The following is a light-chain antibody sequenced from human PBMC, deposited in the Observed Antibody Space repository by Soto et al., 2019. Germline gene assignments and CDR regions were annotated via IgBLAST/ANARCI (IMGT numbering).Light chain of an antibody. V-gene: IGLV2-11*01. CDR1: SSDVGSYKY. Sequence: QSALTQPRSVSGSPGQSVTISCTGTSSDVGSYKYVSWYQHHPDKAPKLMIFDVNKRPSGVPDRFSGSNSGNAASLTISGLQPEDEADYFCCSFVDSDTVLFGGGIKLTVL. CDR3: CSFVDSDTVL. CDR2: DVN. J-gene: IGLJ3*02.